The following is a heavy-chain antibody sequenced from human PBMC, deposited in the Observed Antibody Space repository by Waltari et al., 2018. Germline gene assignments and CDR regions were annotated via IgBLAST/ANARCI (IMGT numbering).Heavy chain of an antibody. CDR1: GFTFSSYG. CDR3: AKAYYDILTGYYKGQDYYYGMDV. CDR2: IRYDGSNK. D-gene: IGHD3-9*01. Sequence: VQLVESGGGVVQPGGSLRLSCAASGFTFSSYGMHWVRQAPGKGLEWVAFIRYDGSNKYYADSVKGRFTISRDNSKNTLYLQMNSLRAEDTAVYYCAKAYYDILTGYYKGQDYYYGMDVWGQGTTVTVSS. V-gene: IGHV3-30*02. J-gene: IGHJ6*02.